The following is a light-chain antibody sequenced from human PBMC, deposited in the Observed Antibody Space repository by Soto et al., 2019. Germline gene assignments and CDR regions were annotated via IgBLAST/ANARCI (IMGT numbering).Light chain of an antibody. CDR3: AAWDDSLNAVV. Sequence: QSVLTQPPSASGTPGQRVTISCSGSSSNIESNTVNWYQQLPGTAPKLLIYGNNQRPSGVPDRFSGSKSGTSASLAISGLQSEDEDDYYCAAWDDSLNAVVFGGGTKLIVL. CDR1: SSNIESNT. CDR2: GNN. J-gene: IGLJ2*01. V-gene: IGLV1-44*01.